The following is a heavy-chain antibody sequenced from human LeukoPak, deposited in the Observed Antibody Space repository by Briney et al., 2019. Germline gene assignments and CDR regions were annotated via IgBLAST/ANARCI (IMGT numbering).Heavy chain of an antibody. CDR2: ISSTSTSK. D-gene: IGHD5-18*01. CDR3: ASGYSYGSPDY. CDR1: GFTFSNYG. Sequence: GGSLRLSCAASGFTFSNYGVNWVRQAPGKGLEWVSYISSTSTSKNYADSVKGRFTISRDNAKNSLYLQMNSLRVEDTAVYYCASGYSYGSPDYWGQGTLVTVSS. J-gene: IGHJ4*02. V-gene: IGHV3-48*04.